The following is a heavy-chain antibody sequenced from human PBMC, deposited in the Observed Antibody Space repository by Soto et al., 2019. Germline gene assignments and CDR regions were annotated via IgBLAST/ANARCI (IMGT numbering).Heavy chain of an antibody. CDR3: ARSSGGNFGIIIEGSNWFDP. CDR1: GYTFTSYY. J-gene: IGHJ5*02. Sequence: VSVKVSCKAPGYTFTSYYLNWVRQAPGQGLEWMGVINPHGGSTKYAQKFQGRITMTRDTSRSTVYMELSSLRSDDTAIYYCARSSGGNFGIIIEGSNWFDPWGRGTLVTVSS. V-gene: IGHV1-46*01. D-gene: IGHD3-3*01. CDR2: INPHGGST.